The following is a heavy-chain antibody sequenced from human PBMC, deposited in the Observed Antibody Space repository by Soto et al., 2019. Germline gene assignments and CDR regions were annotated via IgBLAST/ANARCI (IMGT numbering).Heavy chain of an antibody. CDR1: GFTFDDYA. CDR3: ATTSLHLGELSPSDYFDY. J-gene: IGHJ4*02. CDR2: ISWNSGSI. Sequence: GGSLRLSCAASGFTFDDYAMHWVRQAPGKGLEWVSGISWNSGSIGYADSVKGRFTISRDNAKNSLYLQMNSLRAEDTALYYCATTSLHLGELSPSDYFDYWGQGTLVTVSS. V-gene: IGHV3-9*01. D-gene: IGHD3-16*02.